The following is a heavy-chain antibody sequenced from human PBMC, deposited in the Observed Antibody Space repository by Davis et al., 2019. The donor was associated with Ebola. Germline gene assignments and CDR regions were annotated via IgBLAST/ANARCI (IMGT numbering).Heavy chain of an antibody. CDR1: GGSISSSNW. D-gene: IGHD3-3*01. Sequence: MPSETLSLTCAVSGGSISSSNWWSWVRQPPGKGLEWIGEIYHSGSTNYNPSLKSRVTISVDKSKNQFSLKLSSVTAADTAVYYCARDPARVTIFGVVNNWFDPWGQGTLVTVSS. CDR2: IYHSGST. V-gene: IGHV4-4*02. CDR3: ARDPARVTIFGVVNNWFDP. J-gene: IGHJ5*02.